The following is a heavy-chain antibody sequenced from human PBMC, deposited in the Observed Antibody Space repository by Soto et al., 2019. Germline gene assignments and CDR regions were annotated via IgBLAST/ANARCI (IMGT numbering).Heavy chain of an antibody. V-gene: IGHV1-69*06. D-gene: IGHD2-2*02. Sequence: QVQLVQSGAEVKTPGSSLKVSCKVSGSRFSNYVISWVRQAPGHGLEGLGRIIPIFNSTKYAQSFQGRVAITGDKSTSKASLELSSLRSDDTAVYYCAREGRGKKAGYNGLVSLGYWGQGTLVTVSS. CDR1: GSRFSNYV. CDR3: AREGRGKKAGYNGLVSLGY. CDR2: IIPIFNST. J-gene: IGHJ4*02.